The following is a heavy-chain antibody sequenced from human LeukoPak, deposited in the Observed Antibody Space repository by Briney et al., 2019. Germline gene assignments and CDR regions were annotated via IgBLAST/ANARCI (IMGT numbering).Heavy chain of an antibody. J-gene: IGHJ6*02. CDR1: GGSISSGGYY. CDR3: ARGYDNSGYSYFYYGMDV. D-gene: IGHD3-22*01. Sequence: SETLSLTCTVSGGSISSGGYYWSWIRQHPGKGLEWIGYIYYSGSTYYNPSLKSRVTISVDTSKNQFSLKLSSVTAADTAVYYCARGYDNSGYSYFYYGMDVWGQGTTVTVSS. V-gene: IGHV4-31*03. CDR2: IYYSGST.